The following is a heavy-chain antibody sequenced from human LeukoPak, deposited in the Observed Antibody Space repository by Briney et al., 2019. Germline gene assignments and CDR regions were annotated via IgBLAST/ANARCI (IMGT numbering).Heavy chain of an antibody. CDR3: ARESSGWLQMFDY. CDR1: GFTVSSKY. J-gene: IGHJ4*02. CDR2: IYSGGST. D-gene: IGHD5-24*01. Sequence: GGSLTLSCAASGFTVSSKYMSWVRQAPGKGLEWVSVIYSGGSTSYADSVKGRFTISRDNSQNTVYLQMNRLRAEDTAVYYCARESSGWLQMFDYWGQGTLVTVSS. V-gene: IGHV3-66*01.